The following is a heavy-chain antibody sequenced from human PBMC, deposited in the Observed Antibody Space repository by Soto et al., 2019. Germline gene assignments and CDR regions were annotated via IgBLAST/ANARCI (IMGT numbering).Heavy chain of an antibody. Sequence: EVQLLESGGGLVQPGGSLRLSCAASGFTFSSYAMRWVRQAPGKGLEWVSAISGSGDSTYYADSVKGRFTTSRDNSKNTLYLQMTSLSAEDTAVYYCARRGSGSYCDYWGQGTLVTVSS. D-gene: IGHD1-26*01. V-gene: IGHV3-23*01. CDR2: ISGSGDST. CDR1: GFTFSSYA. CDR3: ARRGSGSYCDY. J-gene: IGHJ4*02.